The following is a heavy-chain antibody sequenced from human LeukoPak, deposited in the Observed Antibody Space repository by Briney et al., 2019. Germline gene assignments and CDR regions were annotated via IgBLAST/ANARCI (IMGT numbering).Heavy chain of an antibody. Sequence: GGSLRLSCAASGFTFSSYGMHWVRQAPGKGLEWVAVISYDGSNKYYADSVKGRFTISRDNSKNTLYLQMNSLRAEDTAVYYCAKEGYCSGGSCYRYGMDVWGQGTTVTVSS. CDR3: AKEGYCSGGSCYRYGMDV. V-gene: IGHV3-30*18. D-gene: IGHD2-15*01. CDR1: GFTFSSYG. J-gene: IGHJ6*02. CDR2: ISYDGSNK.